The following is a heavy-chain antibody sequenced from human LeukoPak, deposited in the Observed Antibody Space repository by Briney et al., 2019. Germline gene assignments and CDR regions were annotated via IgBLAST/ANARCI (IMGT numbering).Heavy chain of an antibody. J-gene: IGHJ4*02. Sequence: ASVKVSCKASGYTFTGYYIHWVRQAPGQGLEWMGWINPNGGGTKYAQKFQDRVTVTRGTSISTVYMELSGLRSDDTAVYYCARDGPAAFDYWGQGTLVTVSS. D-gene: IGHD6-13*01. CDR3: ARDGPAAFDY. CDR1: GYTFTGYY. V-gene: IGHV1-2*02. CDR2: INPNGGGT.